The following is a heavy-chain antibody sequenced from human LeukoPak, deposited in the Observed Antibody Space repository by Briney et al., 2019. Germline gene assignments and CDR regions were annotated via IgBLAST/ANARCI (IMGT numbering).Heavy chain of an antibody. CDR2: ISSSGGST. Sequence: QPGGSLRLSCAASKFPFSSYGMSWVRQAPGKGLEWVSTISSSGGSTYYADSVKGRFTISRDNAKSTLFLQMNSVRAEDTALYYCATLRRSGAERDAFGIWGQGTMVTVSS. J-gene: IGHJ3*02. CDR3: ATLRRSGAERDAFGI. D-gene: IGHD3-10*01. V-gene: IGHV3-23*01. CDR1: KFPFSSYG.